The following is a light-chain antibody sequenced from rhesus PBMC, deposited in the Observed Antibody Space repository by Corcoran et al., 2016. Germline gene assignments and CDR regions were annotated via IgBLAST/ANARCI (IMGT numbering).Light chain of an antibody. J-gene: IGKJ4*01. CDR3: QHNYGTPLT. V-gene: IGKV1-74*01. Sequence: DIQMTQSPSSLSASVGYRVTITCRTSENVNNYLNWYQQKPGKAPKPLIYNASTFQSGVPSRFSGIGSGKDHIFTISSLQSEDVATYYCQHNYGTPLTFGGGTKVEIK. CDR2: NAS. CDR1: ENVNNY.